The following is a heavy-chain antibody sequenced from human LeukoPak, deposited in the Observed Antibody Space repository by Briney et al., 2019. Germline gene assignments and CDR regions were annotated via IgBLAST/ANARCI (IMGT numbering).Heavy chain of an antibody. Sequence: GGSLRLSCAASGFTFRSYEMNWVRQAPGKGLEWVSYISSRGTTTYYADSVRGRFTISRDSAKNSLCLQMNSLRAEDTAIYYCARDRDGDFWGQGTMVTVSS. J-gene: IGHJ4*02. CDR3: ARDRDGDF. CDR1: GFTFRSYE. CDR2: ISSRGTTT. V-gene: IGHV3-48*03.